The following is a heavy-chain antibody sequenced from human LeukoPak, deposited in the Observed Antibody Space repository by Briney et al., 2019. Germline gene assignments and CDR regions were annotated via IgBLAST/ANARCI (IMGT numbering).Heavy chain of an antibody. V-gene: IGHV1-2*06. J-gene: IGHJ3*02. CDR3: ARVGYYDSSGYYLDAFDI. D-gene: IGHD3-22*01. CDR1: GGTHSSYA. CDR2: INPNSGGT. Sequence: ASVKVSCKASGGTHSSYAISWVRQAPGQGLEWMGRINPNSGGTNYAQKFQGRVTMTRDTSISTAYMELSRLRSDDTAVYYCARVGYYDSSGYYLDAFDIWGQGTMVTVSS.